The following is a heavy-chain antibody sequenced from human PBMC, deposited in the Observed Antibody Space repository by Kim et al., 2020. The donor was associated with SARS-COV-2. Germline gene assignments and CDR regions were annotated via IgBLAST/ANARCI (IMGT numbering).Heavy chain of an antibody. J-gene: IGHJ4*02. D-gene: IGHD3-3*01. CDR1: GFSLSTSGVG. CDR3: AHQNYDFWSGYYRCYFDY. V-gene: IGHV2-5*02. Sequence: SGPTLVKPTQTLTLTCTFSGFSLSTSGVGVGWIRQPPGKALEWLALIYWDDDKRYSPSLKSRLTITKDTSKNQVVLTMTNMDPVDTATYYCAHQNYDFWSGYYRCYFDYWGQGTLVTVSS. CDR2: IYWDDDK.